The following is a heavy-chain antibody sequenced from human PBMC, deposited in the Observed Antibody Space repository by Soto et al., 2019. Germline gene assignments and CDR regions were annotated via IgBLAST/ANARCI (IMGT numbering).Heavy chain of an antibody. CDR1: GGSFSGYY. CDR3: ATSYYYGSGSFVY. J-gene: IGHJ4*02. Sequence: QVQLQQWGAGLLKPSETLSLTCAVYGGSFSGYYWSWIRQPPGKGLEWIGEINHSGSTNYNPSLTSRVTISVDTSKNQFSLKLSSVTAADTAVYYCATSYYYGSGSFVYWGQGTLVTVSS. CDR2: INHSGST. V-gene: IGHV4-34*01. D-gene: IGHD3-10*01.